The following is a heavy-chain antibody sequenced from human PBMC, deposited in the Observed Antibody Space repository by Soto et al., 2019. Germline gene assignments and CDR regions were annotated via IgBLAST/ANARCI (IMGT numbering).Heavy chain of an antibody. J-gene: IGHJ6*03. D-gene: IGHD5-12*01. V-gene: IGHV1-2*04. Sequence: GASVMVSCKASGYTFTGYYMHWVRQAPGQGLEWMGWINPNSGGTNYAQKFQGWVTMTRDTSISTAYMELSRLRSDDTAVYYCARASVDIVATIVDYYYYMDVWGKGTTVTVSS. CDR2: INPNSGGT. CDR1: GYTFTGYY. CDR3: ARASVDIVATIVDYYYYMDV.